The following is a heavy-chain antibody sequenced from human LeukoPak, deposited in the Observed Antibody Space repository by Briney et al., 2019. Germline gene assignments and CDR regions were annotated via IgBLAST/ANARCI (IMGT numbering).Heavy chain of an antibody. CDR2: IYSGGSA. D-gene: IGHD5-24*01. J-gene: IGHJ4*02. CDR3: ARERDGYNRAFDY. CDR1: GFTVTSNY. Sequence: GGSLRLSCAASGFTVTSNYMSWVRQAPGKVLEWVSVIYSGGSAYYADSVKGRFTISRDNCKNTLYLQMNSLRAEDTAVYYCARERDGYNRAFDYWGQGTLVTVSS. V-gene: IGHV3-53*01.